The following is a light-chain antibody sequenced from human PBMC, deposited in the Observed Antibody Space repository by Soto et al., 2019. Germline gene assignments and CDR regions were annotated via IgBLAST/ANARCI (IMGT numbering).Light chain of an antibody. CDR3: QQYKYSPPGGT. CDR2: GAS. Sequence: EIVLTQSPATLSVSPGERATLSCRASQGVSSNLAWYQQKPGQGPRLLIYGASTRATGIPARFSGSGSGTEFTLNIRVLHPEDFALYLCQQYKYSPPGGTFGQGTTVEFK. V-gene: IGKV3-15*01. CDR1: QGVSSN. J-gene: IGKJ1*01.